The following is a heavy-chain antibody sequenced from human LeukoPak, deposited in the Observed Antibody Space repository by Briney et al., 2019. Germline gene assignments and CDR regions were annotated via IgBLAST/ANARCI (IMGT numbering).Heavy chain of an antibody. CDR3: AVYCSGGSCYSVIDY. CDR2: ISYDGSNK. J-gene: IGHJ4*02. Sequence: GGSLRLSCAASGFTFSSYAMHWVRQAPGKGLEWVAVISYDGSNKYYADSVKGRFTISRDNSKNTLYLQMNSLRAEDTAVYYCAVYCSGGSCYSVIDYWGQGTLVTVSS. CDR1: GFTFSSYA. V-gene: IGHV3-30*04. D-gene: IGHD2-15*01.